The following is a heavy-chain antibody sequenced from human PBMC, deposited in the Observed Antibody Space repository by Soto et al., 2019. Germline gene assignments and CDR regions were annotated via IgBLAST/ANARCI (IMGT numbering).Heavy chain of an antibody. CDR1: VFTFSSYW. CDR3: ARDYYSSSEKNFDY. D-gene: IGHD6-13*01. J-gene: IGHJ4*02. V-gene: IGHV3-7*03. CDR2: IKQDGSEK. Sequence: GSLRLSCAASVFTFSSYWMSWVREAPGKGLEWVANIKQDGSEKYYVDSVKGRFTISRDNAKNSLYLQMNSLRAEDTAVYYCARDYYSSSEKNFDYWGQGTLVTVSS.